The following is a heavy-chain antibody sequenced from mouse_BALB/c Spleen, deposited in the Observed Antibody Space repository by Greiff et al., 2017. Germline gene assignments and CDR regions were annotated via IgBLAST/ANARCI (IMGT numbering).Heavy chain of an antibody. D-gene: IGHD2-10*02. V-gene: IGHV2-2*02. CDR3: ARKMEYGNYGYFDY. Sequence: VHLVESGPGLVQPSQSLSITCTVSGFSLTSYGVHWVRQSPGKGLEWLGVIWSGGSTDYNAAFISRLSISKDNSKSQVFFKMNSLQANDTAIYYCARKMEYGNYGYFDYWGQGTTLTVSS. CDR1: GFSLTSYG. CDR2: IWSGGST. J-gene: IGHJ2*01.